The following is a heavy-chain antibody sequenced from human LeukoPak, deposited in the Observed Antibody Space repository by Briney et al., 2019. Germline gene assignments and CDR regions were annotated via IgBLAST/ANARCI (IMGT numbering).Heavy chain of an antibody. D-gene: IGHD3-10*01. CDR2: INRGGDT. J-gene: IGHJ4*02. CDR1: GGSFSGYY. Sequence: TSETLSLTCAVYGGSFSGYYWSWIRQPPGKGLEWIGEINRGGDTDYNPSLKSRVTISLDTSKNQFSLKLTSVTAADTAVYYCARGFGSGSYYSYWGQGTLVTVSS. CDR3: ARGFGSGSYYSY. V-gene: IGHV4-34*01.